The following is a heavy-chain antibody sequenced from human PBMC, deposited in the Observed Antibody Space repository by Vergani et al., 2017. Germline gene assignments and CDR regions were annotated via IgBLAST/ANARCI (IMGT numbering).Heavy chain of an antibody. CDR1: GFTFSNYA. Sequence: EVQLLESGGGLVQPGGSLRLSCTASGFTFSNYAMSWVRQAPGKGLEWVSAISGSGSITYYADSVKGRFTISRDNSKNTLFLHMNSLRAEDTAVYYCAKVRMYYYDSSGXSDYWGQGTLVTVSS. V-gene: IGHV3-23*01. CDR3: AKVRMYYYDSSGXSDY. D-gene: IGHD3-22*01. CDR2: ISGSGSIT. J-gene: IGHJ4*02.